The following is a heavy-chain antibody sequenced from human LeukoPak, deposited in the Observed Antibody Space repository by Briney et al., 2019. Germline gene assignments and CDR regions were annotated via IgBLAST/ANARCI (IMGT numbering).Heavy chain of an antibody. CDR1: GDSISSATHY. Sequence: PSQTLSLTCAVSGDSISSATHYWSWIRQPAGKGLEWIGRIYSSGSTNYNPSLKSRVSISVDTSKNQFSLKLGSVTAADTAVYYCARFLNWVFDNWGQGTPVTVSS. CDR3: ARFLNWVFDN. J-gene: IGHJ4*02. D-gene: IGHD7-27*01. V-gene: IGHV4-61*02. CDR2: IYSSGST.